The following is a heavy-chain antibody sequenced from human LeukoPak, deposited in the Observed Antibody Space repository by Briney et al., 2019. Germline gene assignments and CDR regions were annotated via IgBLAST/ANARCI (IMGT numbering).Heavy chain of an antibody. D-gene: IGHD6-19*01. J-gene: IGHJ4*02. CDR2: ISYDGSNK. CDR1: GFTFSSYA. V-gene: IGHV3-30-3*01. CDR3: ARLKFYSSVYYFDF. Sequence: GGSLRLSCAASGFTFSSYAMHWVRQAPGKGLEWVAVISYDGSNKYYADSVKGRFTISRDNSKNTLYLQMNSLRAEDTAVYYCARLKFYSSVYYFDFWGQGTLVTVSS.